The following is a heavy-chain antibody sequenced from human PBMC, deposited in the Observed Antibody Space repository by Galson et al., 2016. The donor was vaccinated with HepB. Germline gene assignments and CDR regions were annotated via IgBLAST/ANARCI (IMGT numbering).Heavy chain of an antibody. CDR1: GFPFTSHA. V-gene: IGHV1-18*04. Sequence: SVKVSCKASGFPFTSHAITWVRQAPGQGLEWMGWISGYNSDTVYAQRVQGRVTMTTDTSTSTAYMEVRSLRSDDTALYFCARAGYCSGGGCYNSYGMDVWGQGTTVIVSS. CDR3: ARAGYCSGGGCYNSYGMDV. D-gene: IGHD2-15*01. J-gene: IGHJ6*02. CDR2: ISGYNSDT.